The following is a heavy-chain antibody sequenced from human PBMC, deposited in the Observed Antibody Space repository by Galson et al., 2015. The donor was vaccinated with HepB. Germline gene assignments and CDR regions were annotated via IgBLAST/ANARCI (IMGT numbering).Heavy chain of an antibody. J-gene: IGHJ4*02. V-gene: IGHV3-23*01. D-gene: IGHD6-13*01. Sequence: SLRLSCAASGFTFSSCAMSWVRQAPGKGLEWVSAISGGGGSAYYADSVKGRFTISRDNSKTTLYLQMNSLRAEDTAVYYCATYSGNYAVYYCTTGLAAAGPGPFFDYWGQGTLVTVSS. CDR3: ATYSGNYAVYYCTTGLAAAGPGPFFDY. CDR1: GFTFSSCA. CDR2: ISGGGGSA.